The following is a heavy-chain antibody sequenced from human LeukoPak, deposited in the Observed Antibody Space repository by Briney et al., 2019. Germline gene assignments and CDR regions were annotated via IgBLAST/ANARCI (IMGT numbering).Heavy chain of an antibody. CDR1: GGSFSGYY. CDR2: INHSGST. V-gene: IGHV4-34*01. J-gene: IGHJ4*02. D-gene: IGHD6-13*01. CDR3: ASSWQQLDDNSSLGQNPFDY. Sequence: SETLSLTCAVYGGSFSGYYWSRIRQPPGKGLEWIGEINHSGSTNYNPSLKSRVTISVDTSKNQFSLKLSSVTAADTAVYYCASSWQQLDDNSSLGQNPFDYWGQGTLVTVSS.